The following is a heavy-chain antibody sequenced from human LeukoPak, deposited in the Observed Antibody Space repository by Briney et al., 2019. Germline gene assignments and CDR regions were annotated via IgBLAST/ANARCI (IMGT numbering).Heavy chain of an antibody. Sequence: PGGSLRLSCEASGFTFSSYSMNWVRQAPGKGLEWVSSISSSSSYIYYADSVKGRFTISRDNAKNSLYLQMNSLRAEDTAVYYCARGGSSSPEDAFDIWGQGTMVTVSS. V-gene: IGHV3-21*01. D-gene: IGHD6-13*01. CDR1: GFTFSSYS. CDR2: ISSSSSYI. CDR3: ARGGSSSPEDAFDI. J-gene: IGHJ3*02.